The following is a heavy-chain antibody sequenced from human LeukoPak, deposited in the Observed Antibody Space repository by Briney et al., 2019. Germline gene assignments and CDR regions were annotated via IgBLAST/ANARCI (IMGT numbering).Heavy chain of an antibody. CDR3: ARDGAVAGD. V-gene: IGHV4-59*12. Sequence: PSETLSLTCTVSGGSISSYYWSWIRQPPGKGLEWIGYIYYSGSTNYNPSLKSRVTISVDKSKNQFSLKLSSVTAADTAVYYCARDGAVAGDWGQGTLVTVSS. CDR1: GGSISSYY. CDR2: IYYSGST. J-gene: IGHJ4*02. D-gene: IGHD6-19*01.